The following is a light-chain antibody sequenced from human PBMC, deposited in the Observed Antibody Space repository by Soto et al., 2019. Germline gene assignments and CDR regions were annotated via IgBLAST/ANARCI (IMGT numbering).Light chain of an antibody. CDR1: QSVSSSY. Sequence: EIVLTQSPGTLSLTPGERATLSGRASQSVSSSYFAWYQQKPGQAPRLLIYGASSRATGIPDRFSGSGSGTDFTLTINNLEPEDFAVYYCQVRTNWSIAFGRGTRLEI. J-gene: IGKJ5*01. CDR2: GAS. CDR3: QVRTNWSIA. V-gene: IGKV3D-20*02.